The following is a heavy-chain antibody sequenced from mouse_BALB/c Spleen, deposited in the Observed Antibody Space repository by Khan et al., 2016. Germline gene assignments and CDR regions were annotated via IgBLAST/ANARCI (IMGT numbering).Heavy chain of an antibody. Sequence: EVQLQESGPGLVKPSQSLSLTCTVTGYSITSDYAWNWIRQFPGNILEWMGYISYSGTTTYNPYLKSRISITRDTSKNQFFLQLNSLTTEDTDTYYCARSSRYGGYFDYWGQGTTLTVSS. CDR2: ISYSGTT. J-gene: IGHJ2*01. CDR1: GYSITSDYA. V-gene: IGHV3-2*02. D-gene: IGHD2-14*01. CDR3: ARSSRYGGYFDY.